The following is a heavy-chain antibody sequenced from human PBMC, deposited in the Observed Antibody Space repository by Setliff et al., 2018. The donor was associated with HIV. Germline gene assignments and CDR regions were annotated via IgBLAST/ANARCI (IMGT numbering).Heavy chain of an antibody. CDR2: IYYSGRV. CDR3: ASDCSAGSCYSLGAFDI. J-gene: IGHJ3*02. D-gene: IGHD2-15*01. CDR1: GGSITPYY. V-gene: IGHV4-59*01. Sequence: SETLSLTCTVSGGSITPYYWSWIRQSPGKGLEWIGYIYYSGRVNYNPSLKSRLTISVDTSKKQLSLKLSSVTAADTAVYYCASDCSAGSCYSLGAFDIWGQGAMVTVSS.